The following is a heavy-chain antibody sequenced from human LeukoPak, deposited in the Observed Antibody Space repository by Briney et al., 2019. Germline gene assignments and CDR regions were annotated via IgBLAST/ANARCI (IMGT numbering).Heavy chain of an antibody. J-gene: IGHJ4*02. CDR3: ARTGGSQGGNY. CDR2: ISGSPGST. D-gene: IGHD1-26*01. V-gene: IGHV3-23*01. Sequence: GGSLRLSCAASGFTFSSYAMSWVRQAPGEGLEWVSAISGSPGSTYYADSVKGRFTISRDNSKNTLYLQMNSLRAEDTAVYCARTGGSQGGNYWGQGTLVTVSS. CDR1: GFTFSSYA.